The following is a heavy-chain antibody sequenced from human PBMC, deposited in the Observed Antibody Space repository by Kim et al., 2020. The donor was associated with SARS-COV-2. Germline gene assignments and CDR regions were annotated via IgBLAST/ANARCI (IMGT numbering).Heavy chain of an antibody. V-gene: IGHV3-23*01. D-gene: IGHD6-25*01. CDR3: LRADSSGYG. CDR1: GFNINTYA. J-gene: IGHJ6*01. Sequence: GGSLRLSCTASGFNINTYAMTWVRQAPGKGLEWVSTIRGSGGGGGTFYADSVKCRFTISRDTLRDTVYLQMNSLTAEEAATYYCLRADSSGYG. CDR2: IRGSGGGGGT.